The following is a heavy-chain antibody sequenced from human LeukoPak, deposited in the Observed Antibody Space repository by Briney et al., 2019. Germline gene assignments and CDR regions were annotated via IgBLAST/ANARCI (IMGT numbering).Heavy chain of an antibody. CDR3: AKDHTTMGLSGY. Sequence: GRSLRLSCAASGFTFSTYGMHWVRQAPGKGLEWVAVISSDGSNKYYADSVKDRFTISRDNSKNTLYLQMNSLRAEDTAVYYCAKDHTTMGLSGYWGQGTLVTVSS. CDR2: ISSDGSNK. CDR1: GFTFSTYG. J-gene: IGHJ4*02. D-gene: IGHD3-16*02. V-gene: IGHV3-30*18.